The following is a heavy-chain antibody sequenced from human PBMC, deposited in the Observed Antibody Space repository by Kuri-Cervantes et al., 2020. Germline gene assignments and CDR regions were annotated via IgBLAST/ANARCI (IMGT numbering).Heavy chain of an antibody. CDR2: ISYDGSNK. CDR3: TTDHIVVVTAVRYFDY. J-gene: IGHJ4*02. V-gene: IGHV3-30*03. D-gene: IGHD2-21*02. CDR1: GFTFSSYG. Sequence: GESLKISCAASGFTFSSYGMHWVRQAPGKGLEWVAVISYDGSNKYYADSVKGRFTISRDNSKNTLYLQMNSLKTEDTAVYYCTTDHIVVVTAVRYFDYWGQGTLVTVSS.